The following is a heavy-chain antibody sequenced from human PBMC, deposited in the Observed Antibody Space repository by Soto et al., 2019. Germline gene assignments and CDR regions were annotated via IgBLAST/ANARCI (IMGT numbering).Heavy chain of an antibody. CDR2: MNPRSGDT. CDR3: ARGESFTSSLYWFDS. CDR1: GYTFITYE. J-gene: IGHJ5*01. V-gene: IGHV1-8*01. D-gene: IGHD2-2*01. Sequence: ASVKVSCKTSGYTFITYEITWVRQAPLQGLEWMGWMNPRSGDTGYAQKFQGRVAMTRNTSVNTAYLELSNLTSEDTAVYYCARGESFTSSLYWFDSWGQGTLVTVSS.